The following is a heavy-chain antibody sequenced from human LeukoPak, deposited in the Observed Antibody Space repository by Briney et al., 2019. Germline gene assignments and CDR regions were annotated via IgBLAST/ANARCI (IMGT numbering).Heavy chain of an antibody. CDR1: GYTFTSYG. D-gene: IGHD4-17*01. J-gene: IGHJ4*02. V-gene: IGHV1-18*01. Sequence: ASVKVSCKASGYTFTSYGISWVRQAPGQGLEWMGWISAYNGNTNYAQKLQGRVTMTTDTSTSTAHMELRSLRSDDTAVYYCARVGGLYGDYFDYWGQGTLVTVSS. CDR2: ISAYNGNT. CDR3: ARVGGLYGDYFDY.